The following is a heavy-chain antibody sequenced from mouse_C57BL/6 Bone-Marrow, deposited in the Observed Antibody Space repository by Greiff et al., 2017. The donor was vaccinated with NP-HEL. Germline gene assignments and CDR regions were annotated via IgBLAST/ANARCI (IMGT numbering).Heavy chain of an antibody. CDR2: INPNNGGT. CDR1: GYTFTSYW. V-gene: IGHV1-53*01. Sequence: QVQLQQPGTELVKPGASVKLSCKASGYTFTSYWMHWLKQRPGQGLEWIGNINPNNGGTNDNEKFKTKATLTVDKSSSTAYMQLSSLTAEESAVYYCARDSGYALDYGGQGTTLTVSS. D-gene: IGHD3-2*02. CDR3: ARDSGYALDY. J-gene: IGHJ2*01.